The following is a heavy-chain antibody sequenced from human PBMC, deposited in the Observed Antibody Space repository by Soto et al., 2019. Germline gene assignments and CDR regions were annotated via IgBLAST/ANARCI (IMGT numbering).Heavy chain of an antibody. CDR1: GGSISSGGYS. CDR2: IYYSGST. D-gene: IGHD1-1*01. V-gene: IGHV4-61*08. CDR3: ARVRLPRGTVTLGTKYYFDY. J-gene: IGHJ4*02. Sequence: PSETLSLTCAVSGGSISSGGYSWSWIRQPPGKGLEWIGYIYYSGSTNYNPSLKSRVTISVDTSKNQFSLKLSSVTAADTAVYYCARVRLPRGTVTLGTKYYFDYWGQGTLVTVSS.